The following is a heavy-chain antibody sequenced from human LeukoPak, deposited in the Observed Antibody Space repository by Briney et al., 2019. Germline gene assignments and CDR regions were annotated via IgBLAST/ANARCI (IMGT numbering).Heavy chain of an antibody. CDR1: GGSISSYY. CDR2: IYYSGST. V-gene: IGHV4-59*08. D-gene: IGHD1-26*01. J-gene: IGHJ4*02. Sequence: SETLSLTCTVSGGSISSYYWSWIRQPPGKGLEGIGYIYYSGSTNYNPSLKSRVTISVDTSKNQFSLKLSSVTAADTAVYYCARHLSRYSGSFNFDYWGQGTLVTVSS. CDR3: ARHLSRYSGSFNFDY.